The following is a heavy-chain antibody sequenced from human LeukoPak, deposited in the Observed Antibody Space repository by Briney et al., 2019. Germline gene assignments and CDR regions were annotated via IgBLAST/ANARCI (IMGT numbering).Heavy chain of an antibody. V-gene: IGHV5-51*01. Sequence: GESLKISCKGFGYSFTNYWIGWVRQMPGKGLEWMGIIYPGDSDTRYSPSFQGQVTISADKSISTAYLQWSSLKASDTAMYYCARPKAVAGTGFFDYWGQGTLVTVSS. D-gene: IGHD6-19*01. CDR1: GYSFTNYW. J-gene: IGHJ4*02. CDR3: ARPKAVAGTGFFDY. CDR2: IYPGDSDT.